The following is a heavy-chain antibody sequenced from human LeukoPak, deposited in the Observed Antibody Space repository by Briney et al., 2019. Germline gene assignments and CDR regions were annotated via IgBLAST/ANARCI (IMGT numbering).Heavy chain of an antibody. J-gene: IGHJ4*02. CDR1: GYIFGDYT. V-gene: IGHV3-49*03. CDR2: IRSKAYGGAT. D-gene: IGHD5-18*01. CDR3: TRERYSYGHFLID. Sequence: GGSLRLSCAASGYIFGDYTMSWIRQAPGKGLEWVGFIRSKAYGGATEYVASVKGRFTISRDDSKSIAYLQMNSLKTEDTAVYYCTRERYSYGHFLIDWGQGTLVTVSS.